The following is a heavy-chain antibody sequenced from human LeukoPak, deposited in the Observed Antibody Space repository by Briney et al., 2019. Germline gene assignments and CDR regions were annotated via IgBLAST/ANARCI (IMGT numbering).Heavy chain of an antibody. V-gene: IGHV4-34*01. J-gene: IGHJ6*03. Sequence: SETLSLTCAVYGGSFSGYYWSWIRQPPGKGLEWIGEINHSGSTNYNPSLKSRVTISVDTSKNQFSLKLSSVTAADTAVYYCARARRLRSTVVTPDRHYYYYMDVWGKGTTVTVSS. D-gene: IGHD4-23*01. CDR2: INHSGST. CDR1: GGSFSGYY. CDR3: ARARRLRSTVVTPDRHYYYYMDV.